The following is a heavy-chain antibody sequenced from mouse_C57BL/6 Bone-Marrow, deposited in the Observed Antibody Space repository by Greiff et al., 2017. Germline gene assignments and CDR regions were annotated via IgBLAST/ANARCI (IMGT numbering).Heavy chain of an antibody. J-gene: IGHJ3*01. CDR2: IDPSDSDI. D-gene: IGHD2-2*01. V-gene: IGHV1-50*01. Sequence: VQLQQSGAELVKPGASVKLSCKASGYTFTSYGMQWVKERPEQGLEWIGEIDPSDSDIIYNQKFKGKATLTVDTSSSTAYLQLSSLKSEESAVYCCAGYGLAYWGQGTLVTVSA. CDR1: GYTFTSYG. CDR3: AGYGLAY.